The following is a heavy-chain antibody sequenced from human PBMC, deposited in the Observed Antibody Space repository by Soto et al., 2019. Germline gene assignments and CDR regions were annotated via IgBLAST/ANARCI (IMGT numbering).Heavy chain of an antibody. CDR2: IYHTGSS. Sequence: ETLSPTCAVANDSSNNPLYYWGLIRHPPAKPLEWLGSIYHTGSSYYNPSLQGRVAISMDKSKNQFSLKVTSVAAADTAIYFCGGRTTLASVQLFGGEIPNHNWFDPWSQGTLVTVSS. J-gene: IGHJ5*02. D-gene: IGHD1-7*01. CDR3: GGRTTLASVQLFGGEIPNHNWFDP. CDR1: NDSSNNPLYY. V-gene: IGHV4-39*01.